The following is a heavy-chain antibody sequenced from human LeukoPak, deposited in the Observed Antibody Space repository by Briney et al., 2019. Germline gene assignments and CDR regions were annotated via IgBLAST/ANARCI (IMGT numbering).Heavy chain of an antibody. D-gene: IGHD6-13*01. Sequence: PGGSLRLSCAASGFTFSSYEMNWVRQAPGKGLEWVANIKQDGSEKYYVDSVKGRFAVSRDNAKNSLSLQMNILRLEDTAVYYCARGVSWTFDNWGRGALVIVSS. CDR1: GFTFSSYE. V-gene: IGHV3-7*04. CDR2: IKQDGSEK. J-gene: IGHJ4*02. CDR3: ARGVSWTFDN.